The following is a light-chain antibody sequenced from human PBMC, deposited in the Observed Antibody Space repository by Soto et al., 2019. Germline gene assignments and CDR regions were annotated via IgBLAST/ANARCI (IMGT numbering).Light chain of an antibody. J-gene: IGLJ3*02. CDR2: EVS. CDR1: SSDVGGYNY. CDR3: TSFTSRSTWV. V-gene: IGLV2-14*03. Sequence: QSVLTQPASVSGSPGQSITISCTGTSSDVGGYNYVSWFQQHPGKAPKLKIYEVSNRPSGVSNRFCGSKSGYTAALTISELHAEDEADYYCTSFTSRSTWVFGGGTKLTVL.